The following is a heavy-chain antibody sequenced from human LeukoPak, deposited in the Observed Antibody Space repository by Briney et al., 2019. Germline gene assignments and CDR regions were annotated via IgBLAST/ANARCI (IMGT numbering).Heavy chain of an antibody. CDR2: ISSSSRFI. J-gene: IGHJ3*01. V-gene: IGHV3-21*01. CDR1: GFTFNNFE. CDR3: AREHHAPVQRYYSDSTSYSAFDV. D-gene: IGHD3-22*01. Sequence: GGSLRLSCAASGFTFNNFEMNWVRQAPGKGLEWVSSISSSSRFIYYADSMKGRVTISRDTAKNSLYLQMHSLRAEDTAVYYCAREHHAPVQRYYSDSTSYSAFDVWGQGTMVTVSS.